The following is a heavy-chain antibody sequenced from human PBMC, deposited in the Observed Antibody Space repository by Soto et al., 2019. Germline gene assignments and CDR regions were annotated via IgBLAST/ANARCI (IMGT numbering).Heavy chain of an antibody. V-gene: IGHV1-18*01. D-gene: IGHD2-2*01. CDR3: ARDQDIVVVPAAPGNY. CDR2: ISAYNGNS. Sequence: ASVKVSCKASGYTFTSYGISWVRQAPGQGLEWMGWISAYNGNSNYAQKHQGRVTMTTDTSTSTAYMELRSLRSDDTAVYYCARDQDIVVVPAAPGNYWGQGTLVTVSS. CDR1: GYTFTSYG. J-gene: IGHJ4*02.